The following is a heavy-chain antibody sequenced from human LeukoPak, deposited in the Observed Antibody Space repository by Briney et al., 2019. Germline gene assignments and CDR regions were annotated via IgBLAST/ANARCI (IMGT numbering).Heavy chain of an antibody. J-gene: IGHJ6*02. CDR1: GGTFSSYA. D-gene: IGHD5-24*01. CDR2: IIPIFGTA. Sequence: SVKVSCKASGGTFSSYAISWVRQAPGQGLEWMGGIIPIFGTANYAQKFQGRVTITADESTSTAYMELSSLRSEDTAVFYCARVALGRRWLQTSYYYGMDVWGQGTTVTVSS. V-gene: IGHV1-69*13. CDR3: ARVALGRRWLQTSYYYGMDV.